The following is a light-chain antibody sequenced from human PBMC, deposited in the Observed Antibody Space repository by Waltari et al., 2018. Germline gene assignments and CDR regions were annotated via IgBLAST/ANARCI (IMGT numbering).Light chain of an antibody. CDR3: SSYTSNISWV. CDR1: SSHIGGYNY. CDR2: DVT. V-gene: IGLV2-14*03. Sequence: QSALAQPAPVSGIPGQSIPISCTGTSSHIGGYNYVSWYQQPPGRAPTVILYDVTYRPSGISNRFSGSKSGHTASLTIYGLQAEDEAYYYCSSYTSNISWVFGGGTKLTVV. J-gene: IGLJ3*02.